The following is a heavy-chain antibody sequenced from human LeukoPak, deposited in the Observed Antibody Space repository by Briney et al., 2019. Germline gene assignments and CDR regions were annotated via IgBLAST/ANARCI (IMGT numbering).Heavy chain of an antibody. CDR3: ARAGSGSYYYYMDV. V-gene: IGHV1-18*01. D-gene: IGHD1-26*01. CDR1: GYAFTSYG. CDR2: ISAYNGNT. J-gene: IGHJ6*03. Sequence: ASVKVSCKASGYAFTSYGISWVRQAPGQGLEWMGWISAYNGNTNYAQKLQGRVTMTTDTSTSTAYMELRSLRSDDTAVYYCARAGSGSYYYYMDVWGKGTTVTVSS.